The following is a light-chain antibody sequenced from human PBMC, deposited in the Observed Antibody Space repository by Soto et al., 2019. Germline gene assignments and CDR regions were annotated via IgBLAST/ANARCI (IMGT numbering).Light chain of an antibody. Sequence: QAVLTQPASVSGSPGQSITISCTGTSSDVGGYNYVSWYQQYPGKVPKLLIFDVSDRPSGVSNRFSGPKSGNTASLTISGLQAEDEADYYCGSYTSSSTVILGGGTKLIVL. CDR3: GSYTSSSTVI. CDR2: DVS. CDR1: SSDVGGYNY. J-gene: IGLJ2*01. V-gene: IGLV2-14*01.